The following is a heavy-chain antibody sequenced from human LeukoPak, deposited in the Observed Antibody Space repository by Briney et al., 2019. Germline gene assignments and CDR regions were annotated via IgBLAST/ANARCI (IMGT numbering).Heavy chain of an antibody. D-gene: IGHD1-26*01. V-gene: IGHV3-48*03. CDR1: GFTFSRYE. Sequence: GGSLRLSCAASGFTFSRYEMNWVRQAPGKGLEWVSYISSSGSTIYYADSVKGRFTISRDNAKNSLYLQMNSLRVEDTALYFTAAYSGCHHTTFDDWGQGTLVTVSS. CDR2: ISSSGSTI. CDR3: AAYSGCHHTTFDD. J-gene: IGHJ4*02.